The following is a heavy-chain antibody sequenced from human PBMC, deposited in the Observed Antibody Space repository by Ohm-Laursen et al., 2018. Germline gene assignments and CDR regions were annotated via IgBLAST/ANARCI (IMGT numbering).Heavy chain of an antibody. D-gene: IGHD4-17*01. V-gene: IGHV3-74*01. Sequence: SLRLSCAASGFTLSSYWMHWVRQAPGKGPVWVSHMNSDGSTTNYADSVKGRFTISRDNAKNTLFLQMHSLRAEDTAVYYCARPGFYGDYLSYWGQGTLVTVSS. CDR1: GFTLSSYW. J-gene: IGHJ4*02. CDR3: ARPGFYGDYLSY. CDR2: MNSDGSTT.